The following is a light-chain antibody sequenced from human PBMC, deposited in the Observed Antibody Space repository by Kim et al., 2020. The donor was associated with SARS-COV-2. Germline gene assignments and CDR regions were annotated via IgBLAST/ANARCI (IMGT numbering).Light chain of an antibody. CDR3: QSYNRDNVI. V-gene: IGLV6-57*03. Sequence: GKTVTISCTRSSGSIEDNYVQWYQQRPGGVPTTVIYEDDQRPSGVSDRFSGSIDNSSNSASITISGLRTEDEADYYCQSYNRDNVIFGGGTKLTVL. CDR1: SGSIEDNY. CDR2: EDD. J-gene: IGLJ2*01.